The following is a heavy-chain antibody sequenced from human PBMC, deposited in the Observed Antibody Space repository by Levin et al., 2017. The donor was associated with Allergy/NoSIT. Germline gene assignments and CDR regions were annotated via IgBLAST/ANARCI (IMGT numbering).Heavy chain of an antibody. CDR3: ARGQPAAHNMYYYYMDV. CDR2: SIPIFGTT. V-gene: IGHV1-69*01. J-gene: IGHJ6*03. D-gene: IGHD2-2*01. Sequence: KISCQASGGTFSSYAISWVRQAPGQGLEWMGGSIPIFGTTNYAQKFQGRVTITADESTSTAYMELSSLRSEDTAVYYCARGQPAAHNMYYYYMDVWGKGTTVTVSS. CDR1: GGTFSSYA.